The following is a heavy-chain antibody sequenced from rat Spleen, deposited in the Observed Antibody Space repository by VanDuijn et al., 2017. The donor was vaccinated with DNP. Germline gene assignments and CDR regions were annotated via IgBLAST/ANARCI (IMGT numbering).Heavy chain of an antibody. CDR1: GFSLSDFY. CDR2: ISYDGGRT. D-gene: IGHD5-1*01. J-gene: IGHJ3*01. V-gene: IGHV5-22*01. CDR3: VRHGTFVY. Sequence: EVQLVESGGGLVQPGGSLKLSCTASGFSLSDFYMAWVRQAPTTGLEWVAYISYDGGRTFYGDSVKGRFTVSRDNTRSTLYLQMTSLRSEDMATYYCVRHGTFVYWGQGTLVTVSS.